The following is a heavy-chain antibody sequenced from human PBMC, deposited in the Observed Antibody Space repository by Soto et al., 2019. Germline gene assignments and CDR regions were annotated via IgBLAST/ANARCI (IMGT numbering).Heavy chain of an antibody. Sequence: PGGSLRLSCAASGFTFSSYGMHWVRQAPGKGLEWVAVIWYDGSNKYYADSVKGRFTISRDNSKNTLYLQMNSLRAEDTAVYYCARDYSNCSSGDNGAFDFWGRGTMVT. D-gene: IGHD6-19*01. V-gene: IGHV3-33*01. CDR2: IWYDGSNK. J-gene: IGHJ3*01. CDR1: GFTFSSYG. CDR3: ARDYSNCSSGDNGAFDF.